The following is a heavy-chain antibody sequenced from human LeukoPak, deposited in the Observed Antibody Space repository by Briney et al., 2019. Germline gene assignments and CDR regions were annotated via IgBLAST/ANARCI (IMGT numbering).Heavy chain of an antibody. CDR2: ISESGYIT. CDR3: ARGKYSPFYYFDY. D-gene: IGHD2-21*01. CDR1: GFTFSSYP. Sequence: QPGGSLRLSCAVSGFTFSSYPMSWVRQAPGKGLEWVSIISESGYITHYADSVKGRFTISRDNTKNTLNLQMNSLRAEDTAVYYCARGKYSPFYYFDYWGQGTLVTVSS. J-gene: IGHJ4*02. V-gene: IGHV3-23*01.